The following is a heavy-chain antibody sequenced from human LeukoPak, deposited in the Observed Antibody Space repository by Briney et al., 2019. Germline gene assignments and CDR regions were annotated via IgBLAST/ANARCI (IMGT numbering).Heavy chain of an antibody. Sequence: SETLSLTSAVYGGSFSGYYWSWIRQPPGKGLEWIGEINHSVSTNYNPSLKSRVTISVDTSKNQFSLKLSSVTAADTAVYYCARLSSSWYRVSIYYFDYWGQGTLVTVSS. J-gene: IGHJ4*02. CDR1: GGSFSGYY. V-gene: IGHV4-34*01. CDR3: ARLSSSWYRVSIYYFDY. CDR2: INHSVST. D-gene: IGHD6-13*01.